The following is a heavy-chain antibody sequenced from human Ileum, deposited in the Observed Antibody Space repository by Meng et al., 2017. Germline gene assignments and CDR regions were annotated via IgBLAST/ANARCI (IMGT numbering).Heavy chain of an antibody. V-gene: IGHV3-21*01. CDR2: IIGSGNNI. J-gene: IGHJ4*02. CDR1: VFFFSPYT. D-gene: IGHD3-16*01. Sequence: EVRLVRCGEGTVKWAGSLCIFSADSVFFFSPYTMDVVRQAAGKGLEWVSSIIGSGNNIYYADSVEGRFTISRDNPKSSLYLQMNSQRDEDTAAYYCARERADYYYDYWGQGTLVTVSS. CDR3: ARERADYYYDY.